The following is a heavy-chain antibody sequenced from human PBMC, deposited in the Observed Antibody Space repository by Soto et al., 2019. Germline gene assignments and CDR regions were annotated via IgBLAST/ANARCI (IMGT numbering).Heavy chain of an antibody. CDR1: GFTFSSYG. V-gene: IGHV3-33*01. J-gene: IGHJ4*02. CDR3: AIYWRSGSPRAAFSY. Sequence: GGSLRLSCAASGFTFSSYGMHWVRQAPGKGLEWVAVIWYDGSNKNYADSVKGRFTISRDNSKNTLYLQMNSLRAEDTAVYYCAIYWRSGSPRAAFSYRGQRTLVTGSA. CDR2: IWYDGSNK. D-gene: IGHD5-12*01.